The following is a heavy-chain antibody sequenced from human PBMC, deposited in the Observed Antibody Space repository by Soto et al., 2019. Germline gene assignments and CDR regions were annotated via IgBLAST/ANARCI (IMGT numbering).Heavy chain of an antibody. J-gene: IGHJ6*02. Sequence: SQTLSLTCAISGDSVSSNSAAWNWIRQSPSRGLEWLGRTYYRSKWYNDYAVSVKSRITINPDTSKNQFSLQLNSVTPEDTAVYYCASSLGSSGYYYYYGIDVRAQRTTVTGSS. D-gene: IGHD3-22*01. V-gene: IGHV6-1*01. CDR1: GDSVSSNSAA. CDR3: ASSLGSSGYYYYYGIDV. CDR2: TYYRSKWYN.